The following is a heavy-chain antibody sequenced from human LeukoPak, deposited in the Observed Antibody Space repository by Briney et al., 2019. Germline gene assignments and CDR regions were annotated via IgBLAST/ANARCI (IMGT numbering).Heavy chain of an antibody. CDR1: GGSISGSY. Sequence: SETLSLTYTVSGGSISGSYWNWIRQPPGRGLEWIGNIYNSGTTDYNPSLKSRVTISLDTSKNQISLKLSSVTAADTAVYFCARDKGPYWYFDLWGRRTLVAVSS. V-gene: IGHV4-59*01. CDR2: IYNSGTT. J-gene: IGHJ2*01. CDR3: ARDKGPYWYFDL.